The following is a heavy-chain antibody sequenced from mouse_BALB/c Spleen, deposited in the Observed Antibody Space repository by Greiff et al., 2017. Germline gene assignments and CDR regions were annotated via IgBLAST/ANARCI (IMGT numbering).Heavy chain of an antibody. Sequence: EVQLQESGPGLVKPSQSLSLTCTVTGYSITSDYAWNWIRQFPGNKLEWMGYISYSGSTSYNPSLKSRISITRDTSKNQFFLQLNSVTTEDTATYYCARHYYGSLFDYWGQGTTLTVSS. D-gene: IGHD1-2*01. V-gene: IGHV3-2*02. CDR1: GYSITSDYA. J-gene: IGHJ2*01. CDR2: ISYSGST. CDR3: ARHYYGSLFDY.